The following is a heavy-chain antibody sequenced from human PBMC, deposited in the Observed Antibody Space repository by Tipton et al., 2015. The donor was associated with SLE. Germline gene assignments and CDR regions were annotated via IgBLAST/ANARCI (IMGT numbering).Heavy chain of an antibody. V-gene: IGHV4-39*01. CDR1: GASISSNHYY. D-gene: IGHD3-16*01. CDR3: ARLDYDTYYFDY. Sequence: LRLSCTVSGASISSNHYYWGWIRQPPGKGLEWIGSFYYSGDTYYTPSLKSRVTISEDTSKSQFSLKLNSVTAADTAVYYCARLDYDTYYFDYWGQGTLVTVSS. J-gene: IGHJ4*02. CDR2: FYYSGDT.